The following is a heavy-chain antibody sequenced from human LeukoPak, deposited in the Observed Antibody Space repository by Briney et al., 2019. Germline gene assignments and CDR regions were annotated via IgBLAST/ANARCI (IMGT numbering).Heavy chain of an antibody. CDR2: IYYSGSS. D-gene: IGHD4-17*01. J-gene: IGHJ4*02. CDR1: GGSISSGNSY. Sequence: SETLPLTCSVSGGSISSGNSYWSWLRQHPEKGLEWIGYIYYSGSSYYNPSLKSRVTILVDTSKNQFSLNLTSVTAADTAVYYCARYGDYAFDYWGQGTLVTVSS. V-gene: IGHV4-31*03. CDR3: ARYGDYAFDY.